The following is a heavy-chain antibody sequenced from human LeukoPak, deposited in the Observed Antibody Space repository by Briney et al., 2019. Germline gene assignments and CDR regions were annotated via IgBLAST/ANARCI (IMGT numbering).Heavy chain of an antibody. J-gene: IGHJ4*02. CDR3: ARDGSLPDY. CDR2: ITSDGSST. V-gene: IGHV3-74*01. Sequence: GGSLRLSCAASGFIFSNYWMHWVRQAPGMGLVWVSRITSDGSSTNYADSVKGRFTISRDNAKNTLYLQMNSLRAEDTAVYYCARDGSLPDYWGQGTLVTVSS. CDR1: GFIFSNYW.